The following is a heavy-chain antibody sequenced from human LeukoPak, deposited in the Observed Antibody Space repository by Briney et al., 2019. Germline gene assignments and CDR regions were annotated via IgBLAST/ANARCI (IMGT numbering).Heavy chain of an antibody. CDR3: ARATSRYYYGSGSYYNGYYFDY. CDR2: IYYSGST. D-gene: IGHD3-10*01. V-gene: IGHV4-59*01. CDR1: GGSISSYY. Sequence: SETLSLTCTVSGGSISSYYWSWIRQPPGKGLKWIGYIYYSGSTNYNPSLKSRVTISVDTSKNQFSLKLSSVTAADTAVYYCARATSRYYYGSGSYYNGYYFDYWGQGTLVTVSS. J-gene: IGHJ4*02.